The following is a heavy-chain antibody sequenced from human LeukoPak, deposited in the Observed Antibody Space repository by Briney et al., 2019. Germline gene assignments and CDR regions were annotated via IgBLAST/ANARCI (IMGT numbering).Heavy chain of an antibody. CDR1: GFTFSSYS. CDR3: ARGYSSGFGY. CDR2: INHSGST. V-gene: IGHV4-34*01. J-gene: IGHJ4*02. D-gene: IGHD6-19*01. Sequence: PGGSLRLSCAASGFTFSSYSMNWVRQAPGKGLEWIGEINHSGSTNYNPSLKSRVTISVDTSKNQFSLKLSSVTAADTAVYYCARGYSSGFGYWGQGTLVTVSS.